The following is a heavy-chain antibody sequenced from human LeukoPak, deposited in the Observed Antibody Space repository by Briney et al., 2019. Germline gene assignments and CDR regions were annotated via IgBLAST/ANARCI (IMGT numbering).Heavy chain of an antibody. CDR3: ARESSNHLGGYFDL. CDR2: TYNGGST. Sequence: SETLSLTCTVSGVSISNYYWSWIRQPPGKGLEWIGYTYNGGSTKYNPSHKSRVTISADTSKNQFSLTLSSVTAADTALYYCARESSNHLGGYFDLWGQGTLVTVSS. CDR1: GVSISNYY. D-gene: IGHD2-15*01. J-gene: IGHJ4*02. V-gene: IGHV4-59*01.